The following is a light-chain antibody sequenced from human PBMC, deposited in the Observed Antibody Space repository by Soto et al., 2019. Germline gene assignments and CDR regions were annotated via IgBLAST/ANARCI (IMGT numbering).Light chain of an antibody. J-gene: IGKJ1*01. V-gene: IGKV3-20*01. CDR1: QSVATN. Sequence: EIVLTQSPATPSVSPGERATLSCRASQSVATNLAWYQQKLGQAPSLLIYGVSSRETGIQDMFSGSGAGTEFTLTISRLESEDFAVYYCHQYGGSTRTFGQGTKVDIK. CDR3: HQYGGSTRT. CDR2: GVS.